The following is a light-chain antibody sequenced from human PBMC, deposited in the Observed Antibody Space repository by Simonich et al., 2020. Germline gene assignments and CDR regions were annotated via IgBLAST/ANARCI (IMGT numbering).Light chain of an antibody. J-gene: IGKJ2*01. Sequence: EIVLTQSPGTLSLSPGERATLSCRASQSVSSSYLAWNQQKPGQAPRLLIYGASSRATGIPYRFSGSGSGTDFTLTISRLEPEDFAVYYWQQYGSSLYTFGQGTKLEIK. CDR3: QQYGSSLYT. CDR1: QSVSSSY. V-gene: IGKV3-20*01. CDR2: GAS.